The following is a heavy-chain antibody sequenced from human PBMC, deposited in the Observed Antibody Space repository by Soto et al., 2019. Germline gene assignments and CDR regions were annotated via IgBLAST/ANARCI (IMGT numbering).Heavy chain of an antibody. CDR2: ISGSSSYI. V-gene: IGHV3-21*01. CDR3: SRSYDILTGYSGFDY. CDR1: GFTFSRYS. Sequence: EVQLVESGGGLVKPGGSLRLSCAASGFTFSRYSMNWVRQAPGKGLEWVSSISGSSSYIYYADSVKGRFTISRDNAKNSLYLQMNSLRAEDTALYYCSRSYDILTGYSGFDYWGQGTLVTVSS. J-gene: IGHJ4*02. D-gene: IGHD3-9*01.